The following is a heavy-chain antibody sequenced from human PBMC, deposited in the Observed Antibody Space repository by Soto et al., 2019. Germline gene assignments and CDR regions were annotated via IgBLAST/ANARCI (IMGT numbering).Heavy chain of an antibody. CDR2: IDNSGST. CDR3: ARGGQDFWSGPFDY. CDR1: GGSISNYF. V-gene: IGHV4-4*07. J-gene: IGHJ4*02. D-gene: IGHD3-3*01. Sequence: PSETLSLTCTVSGGSISNYFCNWIRQPAVEGLEWIGRIDNSGSTNYNPSLKSRITMSADTSRNQFSLKLNSVTAADTAVYYCARGGQDFWSGPFDYWGQGALVTVSS.